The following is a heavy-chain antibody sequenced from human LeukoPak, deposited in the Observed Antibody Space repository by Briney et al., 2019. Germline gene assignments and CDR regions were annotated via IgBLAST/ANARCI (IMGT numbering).Heavy chain of an antibody. V-gene: IGHV4-34*01. CDR1: GGSFRGYY. J-gene: IGHJ3*02. Sequence: PSETLSLTCAVYGGSFRGYYWSWIRQPPGKGLEWIGEINHSGSSKYNPSLKSRVTISLDTSKNQFSLKLSSVTAADTAVYYCARDLYSSKTNDAFVIWGQGTMVTVSS. D-gene: IGHD6-13*01. CDR2: INHSGSS. CDR3: ARDLYSSKTNDAFVI.